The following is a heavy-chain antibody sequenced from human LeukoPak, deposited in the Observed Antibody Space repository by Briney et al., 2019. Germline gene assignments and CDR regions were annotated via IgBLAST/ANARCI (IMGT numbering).Heavy chain of an antibody. Sequence: GESLKISCKGSGYSFANYWIGWVRQMPGKGLEWMGIIYPDDSDTRYGPSFQGQVTVTVDKSISTAYLQWTSLQASDTAIYYCARSMIRGITNRGFDYWGQGTLVTVSS. CDR3: ARSMIRGITNRGFDY. J-gene: IGHJ4*02. CDR2: IYPDDSDT. CDR1: GYSFANYW. V-gene: IGHV5-51*01. D-gene: IGHD3-10*01.